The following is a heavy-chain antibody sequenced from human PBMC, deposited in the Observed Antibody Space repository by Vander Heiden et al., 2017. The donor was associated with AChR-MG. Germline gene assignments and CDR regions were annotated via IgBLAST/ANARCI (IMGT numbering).Heavy chain of an antibody. J-gene: IGHJ4*01. CDR2: ISGNSGSI. CDR1: GFPFAAYP. V-gene: IGHV3-9*01. D-gene: IGHD6-19*01. CDR3: AKDISGVAGAGTKPQNDY. Sequence: EVQLVESGGGSVHPGRSLRLSCAASGFPFAAYPMHWVRQAPGEGLEWVSGISGNSGSIGYADSVKGRVTISRDNAKNSLYRQMNSLRAEETALYYCAKDISGVAGAGTKPQNDYWGHGTLVTVSS.